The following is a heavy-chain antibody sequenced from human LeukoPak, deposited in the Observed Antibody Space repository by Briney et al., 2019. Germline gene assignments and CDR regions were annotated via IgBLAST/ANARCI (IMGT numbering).Heavy chain of an antibody. D-gene: IGHD3-10*01. CDR1: GGSMNSGNYY. CDR2: IYTSGTT. V-gene: IGHV4-61*02. CDR3: ARAHWFVDYYYYMDV. Sequence: SETLSLTCTVSGGSMNSGNYYWSWIRQPAGKALEWIGLIYTSGTTSYRPSLQSRVTISIDTSKNQFSLKLNSMTAADTAVYYCARAHWFVDYYYYMDVWGKGATVTVSS. J-gene: IGHJ6*03.